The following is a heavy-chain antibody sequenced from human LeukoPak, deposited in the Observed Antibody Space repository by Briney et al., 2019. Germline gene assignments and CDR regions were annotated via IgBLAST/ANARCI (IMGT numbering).Heavy chain of an antibody. CDR2: IYYIGST. J-gene: IGHJ4*02. CDR3: ARVVPPYYYDRHGAIDY. D-gene: IGHD3-22*01. V-gene: IGHV4-59*01. Sequence: SETLSLTCTVSGGSISSYYWSWIRQPPGKGLEWIGYIYYIGSTNYNPSLKSRVTISVDTSKNQFSLKLNSVTAADTAVYYCARVVPPYYYDRHGAIDYWGQGTLVTVSS. CDR1: GGSISSYY.